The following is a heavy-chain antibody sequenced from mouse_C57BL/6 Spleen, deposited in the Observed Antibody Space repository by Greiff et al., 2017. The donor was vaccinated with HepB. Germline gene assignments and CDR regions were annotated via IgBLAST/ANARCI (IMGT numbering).Heavy chain of an antibody. CDR1: GFTFSDYY. Sequence: EVQRVESEGGLVQPGSSMKLSCTASGFTFSDYYMAWVRQVPEKGLEWVANINYDGSSTYYLDTLKSRFIISRDNAKNILYLQMSSLKSEDTATYYCASDQKGFAYWGQGTLVTVSA. CDR3: ASDQKGFAY. CDR2: INYDGSST. V-gene: IGHV5-16*01. J-gene: IGHJ3*01.